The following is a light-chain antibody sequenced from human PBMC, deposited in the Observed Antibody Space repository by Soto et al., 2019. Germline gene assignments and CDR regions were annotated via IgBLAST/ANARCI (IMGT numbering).Light chain of an antibody. V-gene: IGKV1-5*01. CDR1: QSIGRF. Sequence: DIQMTQSPSTLSASVGDRVTITCRASQSIGRFLAWYQHQPGKAPKLLIYDASTLESGVPSRFSGTGSGTEFTFSITSLQPEDFGTYYCQQCYMVWTFGQGTKVDFK. CDR2: DAS. J-gene: IGKJ1*01. CDR3: QQCYMVWT.